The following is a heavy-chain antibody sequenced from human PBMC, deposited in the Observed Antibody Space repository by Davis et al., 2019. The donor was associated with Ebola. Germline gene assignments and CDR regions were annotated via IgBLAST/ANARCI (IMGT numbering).Heavy chain of an antibody. Sequence: GGSLRLSCAASGFTFSDYYMSWIRQAPGKGLEWVSYISSSGSTIYYADSVKGRFTISRDNAKNSLYLQMNSLRAEDTAVYYCARAMRSGYYDYYYYGMDVWGKGTMVTVSS. CDR2: ISSSGSTI. J-gene: IGHJ6*04. CDR1: GFTFSDYY. D-gene: IGHD3-3*01. V-gene: IGHV3-11*01. CDR3: ARAMRSGYYDYYYYGMDV.